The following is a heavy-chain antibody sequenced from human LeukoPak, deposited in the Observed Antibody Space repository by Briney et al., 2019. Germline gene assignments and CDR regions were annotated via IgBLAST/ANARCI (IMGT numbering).Heavy chain of an antibody. CDR2: ISGSGGST. CDR3: AKDLAGPYGSGSYFDY. V-gene: IGHV3-23*01. J-gene: IGHJ4*02. D-gene: IGHD3-10*01. Sequence: PGGSLRLSCAASGFTFSSYAMSWVRQAPGKGLEWVSAISGSGGSTYYADSVKGRFTISRDNSKNTLYLQMNSLRAEDTAVYYCAKDLAGPYGSGSYFDYWGQGTLVTVSS. CDR1: GFTFSSYA.